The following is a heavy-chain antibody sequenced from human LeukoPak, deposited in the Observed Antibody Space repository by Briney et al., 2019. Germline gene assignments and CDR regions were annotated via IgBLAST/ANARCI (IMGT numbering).Heavy chain of an antibody. CDR3: ARLYDILTGYYGSRSWFDP. Sequence: SQTLSLTCAVSGGSISSGGYSWSWIRQPPGKGLEWIGYIYHSGSTYYNPSLKSRVTISVDTSKNQFSLKLSSVTAADTAVYYCARLYDILTGYYGSRSWFDPWGQGTLVTVSS. J-gene: IGHJ5*02. CDR1: GGSISSGGYS. CDR2: IYHSGST. D-gene: IGHD3-9*01. V-gene: IGHV4-30-2*02.